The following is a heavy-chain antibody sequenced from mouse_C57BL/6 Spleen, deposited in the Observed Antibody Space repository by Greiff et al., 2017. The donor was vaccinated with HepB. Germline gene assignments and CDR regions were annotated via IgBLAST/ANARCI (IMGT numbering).Heavy chain of an antibody. CDR2: IYPRDGST. J-gene: IGHJ4*01. CDR1: GYTFTSYD. CDR3: AREGDYYGSSPMDY. V-gene: IGHV1-85*01. Sequence: QVQLQQSGPELVKPGASVKLSCKASGYTFTSYDINWVKQRPGQGLEWIGWIYPRDGSTKYNEKFKGKATLTVDTSSSTAYMELHSLTSEDSAVYFCAREGDYYGSSPMDYWGQGTSVTVSS. D-gene: IGHD1-1*01.